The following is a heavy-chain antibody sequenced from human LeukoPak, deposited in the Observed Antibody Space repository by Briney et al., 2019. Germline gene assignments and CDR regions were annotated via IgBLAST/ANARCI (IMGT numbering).Heavy chain of an antibody. CDR1: GGSFSGYY. D-gene: IGHD6-19*01. V-gene: IGHV4-34*01. Sequence: SETLSLTCAVYGGSFSGYYWSWIRQPPGKGLEWIGEINHSGSTNYNPSLKSRVTISVDTSKNQFSLKLSSVAAADTAVYYCARAPTWYSSGWYGYYFDYWGQGTLVTVSS. CDR3: ARAPTWYSSGWYGYYFDY. CDR2: INHSGST. J-gene: IGHJ4*02.